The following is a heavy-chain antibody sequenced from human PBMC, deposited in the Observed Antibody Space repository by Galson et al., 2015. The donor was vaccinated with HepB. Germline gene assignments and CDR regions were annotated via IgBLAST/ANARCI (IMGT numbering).Heavy chain of an antibody. Sequence: SLRLSCAASGFIFSDHAMSWVRQAPGKGLEWVSSISGSAKSTHYADALTGRFTISRDNFRNTLYLQMNALRVDDSAIYYCTKRVPGTMKGDYYYYGMDVWCKGTTVTVSS. D-gene: IGHD1-7*01. CDR1: GFIFSDHA. CDR3: TKRVPGTMKGDYYYYGMDV. CDR2: ISGSAKST. V-gene: IGHV3-23*01. J-gene: IGHJ6*04.